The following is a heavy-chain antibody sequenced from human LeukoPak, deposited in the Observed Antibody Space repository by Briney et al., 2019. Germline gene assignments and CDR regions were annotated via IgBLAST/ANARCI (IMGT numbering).Heavy chain of an antibody. CDR1: GGSISRYY. J-gene: IGHJ4*02. CDR2: KDYSGST. Sequence: SETLSLTCTVSGGSISRYYWSWIRQPPGKGLEWIGYKDYSGSTNYNRSLKSRVTISVDTSKNQFSLKLSSVTAADTAVYYCARGEYYYGSRSYLGFDYWGQGTLVTVSS. V-gene: IGHV4-59*01. CDR3: ARGEYYYGSRSYLGFDY. D-gene: IGHD3-10*01.